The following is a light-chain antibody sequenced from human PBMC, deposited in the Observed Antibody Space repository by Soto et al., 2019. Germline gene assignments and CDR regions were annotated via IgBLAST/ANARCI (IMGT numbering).Light chain of an antibody. CDR3: QQHSDRLT. CDR2: DAF. J-gene: IGKJ4*01. V-gene: IGKV3-11*01. Sequence: EIVLTQSPATLSLSPGERATLSFRASQSVDSYLAWYQQKPGQAPRLVIFDAFNMATGIPARFSGSGSGTDFTLTISSLEPEDFAVYYCQQHSDRLTFGGGTRVEI. CDR1: QSVDSY.